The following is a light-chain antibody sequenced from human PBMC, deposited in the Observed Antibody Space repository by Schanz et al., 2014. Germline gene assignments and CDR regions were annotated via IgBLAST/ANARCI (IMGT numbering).Light chain of an antibody. Sequence: QSVLTQPPSVSGAPGQRVSISCAGSSSNIGAGYDVHWFQQHPGTAPKLLIYGNSDRPSGVPDRFSGSKSGTSASLVITGLQADDEADYYCSSYAGTNFWVFGGGTKLTVL. V-gene: IGLV1-40*01. CDR3: SSYAGTNFWV. CDR2: GNS. J-gene: IGLJ3*02. CDR1: SSNIGAGYD.